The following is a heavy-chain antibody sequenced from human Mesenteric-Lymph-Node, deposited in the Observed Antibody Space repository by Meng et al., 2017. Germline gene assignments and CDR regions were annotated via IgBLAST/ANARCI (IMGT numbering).Heavy chain of an antibody. J-gene: IGHJ4*02. V-gene: IGHV3-11*01. CDR1: GFTFSDYY. CDR3: ARVPGATSFDY. D-gene: IGHD1-26*01. Sequence: GESLKISCAASGFTFSDYYMSWIRQAPGKGLEWVSYISSSGSTIYYADSVKGRFTISRDNAKNSLYLQMNSLRAEDTAVYYCARVPGATSFDYWGQGTLVTVSS. CDR2: ISSSGSTI.